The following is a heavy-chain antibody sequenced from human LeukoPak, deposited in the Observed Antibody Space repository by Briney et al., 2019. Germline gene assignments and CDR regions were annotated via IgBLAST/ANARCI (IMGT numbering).Heavy chain of an antibody. CDR3: ARGQEVVAENYFDY. J-gene: IGHJ4*02. CDR2: IYPSGAT. Sequence: SETLSLTCTVSGGSISSGSYYWSWIRQPAGKGLEWIGRIYPSGATNYNPSLTSRVTISVDTSKNQFSLKLRSVTAADTAVYYCARGQEVVAENYFDYWGQGTLVTVSS. CDR1: GGSISSGSYY. V-gene: IGHV4-61*02. D-gene: IGHD5-12*01.